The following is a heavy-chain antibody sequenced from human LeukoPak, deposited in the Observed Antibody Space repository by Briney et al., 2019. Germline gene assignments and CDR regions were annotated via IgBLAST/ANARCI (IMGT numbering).Heavy chain of an antibody. J-gene: IGHJ6*02. CDR1: GFTFTSYW. V-gene: IGHV3-74*01. CDR3: ARDAVDTANAV. D-gene: IGHD5-18*01. CDR2: INSDGSST. Sequence: PGGSLRLSCAASGFTFTSYWMHWVRQAPGKGLVWVSRINSDGSSTNYADSVKGRFTISRDNAKNTLYLQVNSLRAEDTAVYFCARDAVDTANAVWGQGTTVTVSS.